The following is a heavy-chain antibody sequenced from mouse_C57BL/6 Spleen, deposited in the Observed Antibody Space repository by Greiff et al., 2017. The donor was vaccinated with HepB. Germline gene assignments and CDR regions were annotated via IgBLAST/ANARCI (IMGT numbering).Heavy chain of an antibody. V-gene: IGHV2-2*01. D-gene: IGHD2-3*01. CDR1: GFSLTSYG. CDR3: ARNWGGYYNYFDY. Sequence: VKLMESGPGLVQPSQSLSITCTVSGFSLTSYGVHWVRQSPGKGLEWLGVIWSGGSTDYNAAFISRLSISKDNSKSQVFFKMNSLQADDTAIYYCARNWGGYYNYFDYWGQGTTLTVSS. J-gene: IGHJ2*01. CDR2: IWSGGST.